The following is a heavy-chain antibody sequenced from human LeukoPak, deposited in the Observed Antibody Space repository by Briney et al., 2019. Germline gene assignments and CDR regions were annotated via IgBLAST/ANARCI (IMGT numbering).Heavy chain of an antibody. V-gene: IGHV4-59*01. D-gene: IGHD3-22*01. CDR2: NYYSGST. CDR1: GGSISSYY. CDR3: ARGGDYYDSSQDWFDP. J-gene: IGHJ5*02. Sequence: SETLSLTCTVSGGSISSYYWSWIRQPPGKGLEWIGYNYYSGSTNYNPSLKSRVTISVDTSKNQFSLKLSSVTAADTAVYYCARGGDYYDSSQDWFDPWGQGTLVTVSS.